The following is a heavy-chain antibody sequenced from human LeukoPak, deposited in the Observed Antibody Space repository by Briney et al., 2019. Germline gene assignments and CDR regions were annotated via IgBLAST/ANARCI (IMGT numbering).Heavy chain of an antibody. CDR2: MNPNSGNT. V-gene: IGHV1-8*01. J-gene: IGHJ6*03. D-gene: IGHD4-17*01. CDR3: ARGPAEYGDYYYMDV. Sequence: ASVKVSCKASGYTFTSYDINWVRQATGQGLEWMGWMNPNSGNTGYAQKFQGRVTMTRNTSISTAYMELSSLRSEDTAVYYCARGPAEYGDYYYMDVWGKGTTVTVSS. CDR1: GYTFTSYD.